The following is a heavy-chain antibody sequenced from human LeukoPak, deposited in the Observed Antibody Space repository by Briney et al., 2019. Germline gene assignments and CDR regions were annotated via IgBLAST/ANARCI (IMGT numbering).Heavy chain of an antibody. Sequence: SETLSLTCTVSGDSISSGDYYWSWIRQPPGKGLEWIGYIYYSGSTYYNPSLKSRVTISVDTSKNQFSLKLSSVTAADTAVYYCALYGSGSYNFDSWGQGTLVTVSS. CDR2: IYYSGST. D-gene: IGHD3-10*01. J-gene: IGHJ4*02. CDR3: ALYGSGSYNFDS. V-gene: IGHV4-30-4*01. CDR1: GDSISSGDYY.